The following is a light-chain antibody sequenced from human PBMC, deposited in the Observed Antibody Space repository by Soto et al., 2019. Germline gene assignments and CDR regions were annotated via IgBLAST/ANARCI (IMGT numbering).Light chain of an antibody. CDR3: QQSYRSPYT. Sequence: IQMTQSPSSLSASVGDRVTVTCRASQSINIYLNWYQQKPGKAPTLLIYGASSLQSGVPSRFSGGGSRTDFTLSISSLQPEDFATYYCQQSYRSPYTFGQGTKLEIK. J-gene: IGKJ2*01. CDR2: GAS. CDR1: QSINIY. V-gene: IGKV1-39*01.